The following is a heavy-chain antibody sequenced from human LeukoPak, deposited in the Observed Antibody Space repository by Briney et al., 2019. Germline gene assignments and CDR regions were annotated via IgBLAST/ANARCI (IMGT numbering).Heavy chain of an antibody. CDR2: IKQDGSEK. D-gene: IGHD6-19*01. CDR1: GFTFSNYR. V-gene: IGHV3-7*03. J-gene: IGHJ6*03. CDR3: ARESGSGWYVRGSGYYYYYMDV. Sequence: GGSLRLSCAASGFTFSNYRMSWVRQAPGKGLEWVANIKQDGSEKYYVDSVKGRFTISRDNAKNSLYLQMNSLRSEDTAVYYCARESGSGWYVRGSGYYYYYMDVWGKGTTVTVSS.